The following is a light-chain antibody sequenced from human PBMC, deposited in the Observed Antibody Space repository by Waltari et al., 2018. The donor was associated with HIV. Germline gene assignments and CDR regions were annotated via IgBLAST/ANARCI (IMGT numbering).Light chain of an antibody. Sequence: QSALTQPASVSGSPGQSITISCTGTSSDVGGYNYVSWYQQHPGKAPKLIIYEVSNRPSGFSNRFSGSKSGNTASLTISGLQAEDEADYYCSSYTSSSTLVFGTGTKVTVL. CDR3: SSYTSSSTLV. CDR2: EVS. CDR1: SSDVGGYNY. J-gene: IGLJ1*01. V-gene: IGLV2-14*01.